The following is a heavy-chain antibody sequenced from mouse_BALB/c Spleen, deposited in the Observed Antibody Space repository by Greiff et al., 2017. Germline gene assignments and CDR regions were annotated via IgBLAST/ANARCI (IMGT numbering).Heavy chain of an antibody. CDR3: TRVEWGGY. D-gene: IGHD1-3*01. CDR1: GYTFTSYW. Sequence: LQQPGSELVRPGASVKLSCKASGYTFTSYWMHWVKQRPGQGLEWIGNIYPGSGSTNYDEKFKSKATLTVDTSSSTAYMQLSSLTSEDSAVYYCTRVEWGGYWGQGTTLTVSS. V-gene: IGHV1S22*01. CDR2: IYPGSGST. J-gene: IGHJ2*01.